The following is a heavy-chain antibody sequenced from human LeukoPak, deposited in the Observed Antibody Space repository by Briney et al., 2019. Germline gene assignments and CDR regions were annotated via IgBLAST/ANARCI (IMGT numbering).Heavy chain of an antibody. CDR2: ISSSGSTT. CDR1: GFTFSSYE. V-gene: IGHV3-48*03. CDR3: ARDHSTVTTWVDY. D-gene: IGHD4-17*01. Sequence: GGSLRLSCAASGFTFSSYEMNWVRQAPGKGLEGVSYISSSGSTTYYADSVKGRFTISRDNAKNSLYLQIISLRAEDTAVYYCARDHSTVTTWVDYWGQGTLVTVSS. J-gene: IGHJ4*02.